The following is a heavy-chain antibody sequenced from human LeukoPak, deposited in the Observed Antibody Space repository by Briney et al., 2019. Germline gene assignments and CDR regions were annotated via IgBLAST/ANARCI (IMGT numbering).Heavy chain of an antibody. V-gene: IGHV1-8*01. J-gene: IGHJ4*02. CDR1: GYTFTSYD. CDR2: MNPNSGNT. Sequence: ASVKVSCTASGYTFTSYDINWVRQATGQGLEWMGWMNPNSGNTGYAQKFQGRVTMTRNTSISTAYMELSSLRSEDTAVYYCARAAQAVAGTTFDYWGQGTLVTVSS. D-gene: IGHD6-19*01. CDR3: ARAAQAVAGTTFDY.